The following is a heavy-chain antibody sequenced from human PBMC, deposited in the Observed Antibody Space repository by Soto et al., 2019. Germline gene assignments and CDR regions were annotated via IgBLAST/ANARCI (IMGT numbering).Heavy chain of an antibody. V-gene: IGHV1-46*01. CDR3: ARDQRAYYFDS. CDR2: FDPSGTGT. J-gene: IGHJ4*01. CDR1: GYTFTSYY. Sequence: QVQLVQSGADVKKPGASVRVSCKASGYTFTSYYIHWVRQAPGQGLEWMGIFDPSGTGTTYAQKFQGRVTLTRDTAKATGYMELNRLRSEDTDVYYCARDQRAYYFDSWGHGTLGTLSS.